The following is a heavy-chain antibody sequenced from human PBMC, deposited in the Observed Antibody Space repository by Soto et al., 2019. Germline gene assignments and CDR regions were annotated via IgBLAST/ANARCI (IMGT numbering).Heavy chain of an antibody. V-gene: IGHV1-69*08. CDR2: IIPILATA. Sequence: SVKVSCKASGGAFSSYTISWVRQAPGQGLEWMGRIIPILATANYAQKFQGRVTITADKSMSTVYMELSSLRSEDTAVYYCARDLGYCSGGSCHDWFDPWGQGTLVTVSS. D-gene: IGHD2-15*01. CDR3: ARDLGYCSGGSCHDWFDP. J-gene: IGHJ5*02. CDR1: GGAFSSYT.